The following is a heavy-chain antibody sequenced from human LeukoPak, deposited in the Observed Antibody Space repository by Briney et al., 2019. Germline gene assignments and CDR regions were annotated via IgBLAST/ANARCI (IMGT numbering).Heavy chain of an antibody. J-gene: IGHJ3*02. CDR2: IYTSGST. CDR3: ARGKDPDI. CDR1: GGSISSGSYY. Sequence: SETLSLTCTVSGGSISSGSYYWSWIRQPAGKGLEWIGRIYTSGSTNYNPSLKSRVTISVDASKNQFSLKLSSVTAADTAVYYCARGKDPDIWGQGTMVTVSS. V-gene: IGHV4-61*02.